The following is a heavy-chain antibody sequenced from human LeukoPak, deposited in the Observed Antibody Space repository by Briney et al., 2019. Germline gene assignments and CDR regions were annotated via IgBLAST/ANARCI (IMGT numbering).Heavy chain of an antibody. D-gene: IGHD1-14*01. CDR2: IGIAGDT. J-gene: IGHJ3*02. CDR1: GFSFSSYD. CDR3: VRAHAGAGLAFDI. Sequence: GGSLRLSCAASGFSFSSYDMHWVRQAAGKGLEWVSAIGIAGDTYYPDSVKGRFTISRENAKNSFYLQMNSLTAGDTAVYYCVRAHAGAGLAFDIWGQGTMVTVSS. V-gene: IGHV3-13*01.